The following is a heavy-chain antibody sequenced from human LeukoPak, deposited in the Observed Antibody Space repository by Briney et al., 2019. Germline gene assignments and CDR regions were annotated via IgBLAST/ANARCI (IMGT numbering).Heavy chain of an antibody. J-gene: IGHJ4*02. Sequence: HPGGSLRLSCVASGFTFSNYVMHWVRQVPGKGLEWVSVISFDGRNENYADSVKGRFTISRDNSKNMVFLLMNSLRSEDTAVYYCARVARESSSWYYFDYWGQGTLVTVSS. CDR3: ARVARESSSWYYFDY. V-gene: IGHV3-30*04. D-gene: IGHD6-13*01. CDR2: ISFDGRNE. CDR1: GFTFSNYV.